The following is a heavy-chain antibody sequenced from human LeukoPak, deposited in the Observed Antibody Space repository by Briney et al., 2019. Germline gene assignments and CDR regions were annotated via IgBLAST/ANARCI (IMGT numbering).Heavy chain of an antibody. CDR2: IIPIFGTA. V-gene: IGHV1-69*05. J-gene: IGHJ6*03. Sequence: SVKVSCKASGGTFSSNAISWVRQAPGQGLEWMRGIIPIFGTANYAQKFQGRVTITTDESTSTDYMELSSLRSEDTAVYYCARGGSAGQLVHGEYYYYYMDVWGKGTTVTVSS. CDR3: ARGGSAGQLVHGEYYYYYMDV. D-gene: IGHD6-13*01. CDR1: GGTFSSNA.